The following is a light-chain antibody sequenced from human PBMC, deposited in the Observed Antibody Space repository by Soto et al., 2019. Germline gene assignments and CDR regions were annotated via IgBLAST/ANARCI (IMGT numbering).Light chain of an antibody. CDR3: QQYHRLPRLT. Sequence: EIVMTQSPTTLSVSPGEIATLSCQASESVTTNLAWYQQNPGQPPRLLIYGASTRATGIPARFSGSGSGTEFTLTISSLQSEDFAVYYCQQYHRLPRLTFGQVTRLAVK. V-gene: IGKV3-15*01. CDR1: ESVTTN. CDR2: GAS. J-gene: IGKJ5*01.